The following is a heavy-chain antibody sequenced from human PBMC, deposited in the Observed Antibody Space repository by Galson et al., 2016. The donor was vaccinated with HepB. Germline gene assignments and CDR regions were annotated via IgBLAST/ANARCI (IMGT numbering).Heavy chain of an antibody. CDR1: GFTFSSYG. CDR2: VWYDGSNI. J-gene: IGHJ4*02. D-gene: IGHD6-19*01. CDR3: TRGIAVAPNGPDY. Sequence: SLRLSCAASGFTFSSYGMHWARQAPGKGLEWVAFVWYDGSNIIYGDPAKGRFTISRDNSKKTLYLQMNSLRVEDTAVYYCTRGIAVAPNGPDYWGQGTLVTVSS. V-gene: IGHV3-33*01.